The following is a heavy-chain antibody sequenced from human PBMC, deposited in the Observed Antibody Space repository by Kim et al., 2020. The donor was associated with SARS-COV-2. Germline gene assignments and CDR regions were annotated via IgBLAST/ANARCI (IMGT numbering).Heavy chain of an antibody. CDR1: GFTFGIHW. J-gene: IGHJ6*02. CDR3: VRSLPLRHMYFYGLDV. V-gene: IGHV3-74*01. Sequence: GGSLRLSCAASGFTFGIHWMHWVRQAPGKGLVWISRINDDGRTTFYADFAKGRFTISRDNAKNTLDLQMNSLRGDDTAVYYCVRSLPLRHMYFYGLDVWGQGTSVTVSS. CDR2: INDDGRTT. D-gene: IGHD3-16*01.